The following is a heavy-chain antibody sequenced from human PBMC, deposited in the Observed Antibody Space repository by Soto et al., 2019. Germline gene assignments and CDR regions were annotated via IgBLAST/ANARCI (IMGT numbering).Heavy chain of an antibody. D-gene: IGHD3-22*01. V-gene: IGHV4-31*03. CDR3: ARERNFVSCGYSYYYVIDV. J-gene: IGHJ6*02. CDR1: GGSISSGGYY. CDR2: IYYSGST. Sequence: PSETLSLTCTVSGGSISSGGYYWSWIRQHPGKGLEWIGYIYYSGSTYYNPSLKSRVTISVDTSKNQFSLKLSSVTAADTAVYYCARERNFVSCGYSYYYVIDVCAQRTTVPVSS.